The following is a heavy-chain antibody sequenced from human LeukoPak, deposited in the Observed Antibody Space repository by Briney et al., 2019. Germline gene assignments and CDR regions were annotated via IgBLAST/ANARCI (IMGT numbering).Heavy chain of an antibody. J-gene: IGHJ3*02. CDR3: ARRSSDDAFDI. CDR2: ISGANGDT. CDR1: GYTFTSYG. V-gene: IGHV1-18*01. Sequence: ASVKVSCKASGYTFTSYGIIWVRQAPGQGFEWLGWISGANGDTYYTRRFQGRFTITPDTSTNTAYMELRSLRSDDTALYYCARRSSDDAFDIWGQGTMVTVSS.